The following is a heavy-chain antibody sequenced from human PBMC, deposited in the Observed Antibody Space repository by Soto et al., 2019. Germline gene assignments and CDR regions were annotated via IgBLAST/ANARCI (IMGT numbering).Heavy chain of an antibody. D-gene: IGHD5-12*01. Sequence: GGSLRLSCAASGFTFSSYWMHWVRQAPGKGLVWVSRINSEGSSTSYADSVKGRFTISRDNAKNTLYLQMNSLRAEDTAVYYCARETSGQGFDAFDIWGQGTMVTVSS. J-gene: IGHJ3*02. CDR3: ARETSGQGFDAFDI. CDR2: INSEGSST. V-gene: IGHV3-74*01. CDR1: GFTFSSYW.